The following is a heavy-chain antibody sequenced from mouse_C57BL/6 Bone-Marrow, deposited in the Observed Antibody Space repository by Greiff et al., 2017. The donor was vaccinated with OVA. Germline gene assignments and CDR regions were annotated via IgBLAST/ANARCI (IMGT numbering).Heavy chain of an antibody. Sequence: QVQLQQSGAELVKPGASVKLSCKASGYTFTSYWMHWVKQRPGQGLEWIGMIHPNSGSTNYNEKFKSKATLTVDKSSSTAYMQLSSLTSEDSAVYYCARGAPTAFFDYWGQGTTLTVSS. CDR1: GYTFTSYW. V-gene: IGHV1-64*01. D-gene: IGHD1-2*01. CDR2: IHPNSGST. J-gene: IGHJ2*01. CDR3: ARGAPTAFFDY.